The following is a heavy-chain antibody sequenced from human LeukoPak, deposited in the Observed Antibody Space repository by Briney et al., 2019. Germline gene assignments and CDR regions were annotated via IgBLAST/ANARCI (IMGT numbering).Heavy chain of an antibody. CDR3: AKEKPYSSSSSAFDI. J-gene: IGHJ3*02. V-gene: IGHV3-30*18. CDR1: GFTFSSYG. CDR2: ISYDGSNK. D-gene: IGHD6-13*01. Sequence: GGSLRLSCAASGFTFSSYGMHWVRQAPGRGLEWVAVISYDGSNKYYADSVKGRFTISRDNSKNTLYLQMNSLRAEDTAVYYCAKEKPYSSSSSAFDIWGQGTMVTVSS.